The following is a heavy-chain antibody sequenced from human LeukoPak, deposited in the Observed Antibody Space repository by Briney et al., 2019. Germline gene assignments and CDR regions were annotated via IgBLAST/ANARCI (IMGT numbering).Heavy chain of an antibody. Sequence: GGSLRLXCAASGFTFSSYWMSWVRQPPGKELEWVANIKEDGSEKYYVDSLKGRFTISRDNAKNSLYLQMNSLRAEDTAVYYCVRDSYSRDLDYWGQGTLVTVSS. D-gene: IGHD3-22*01. CDR3: VRDSYSRDLDY. CDR1: GFTFSSYW. CDR2: IKEDGSEK. J-gene: IGHJ4*02. V-gene: IGHV3-7*01.